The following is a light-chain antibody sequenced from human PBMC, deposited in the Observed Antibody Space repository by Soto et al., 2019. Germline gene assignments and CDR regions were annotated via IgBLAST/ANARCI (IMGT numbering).Light chain of an antibody. J-gene: IGLJ3*02. CDR1: STDVGGHNY. CDR3: ISYPVIVARAGLV. Sequence: QSALTQPASVSGSPGQSITISCTGTSTDVGGHNYVSWYQQHPGKAPKLLINNVSHRPPAISDRFSGSKSGNTASLTISGLQAEDEADNYGISYPVIVARAGLVFGDGTQLTVL. CDR2: NVS. V-gene: IGLV2-14*03.